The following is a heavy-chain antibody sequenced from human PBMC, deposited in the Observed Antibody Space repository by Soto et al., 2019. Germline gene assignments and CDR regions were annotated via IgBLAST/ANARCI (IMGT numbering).Heavy chain of an antibody. V-gene: IGHV2-26*01. CDR3: ARMKVDSYQFYYAMDV. CDR2: IFSDNER. D-gene: IGHD3-9*01. J-gene: IGHJ6*02. Sequence: SGPTLVNPTETLTLTCTVSGFSLTTGKMGASWIRQPPGKALEWLAHIFSDNERSYSTSLQGRLTISKDTSGSQVVLSMTNVDPVDTATYYCARMKVDSYQFYYAMDVWGQGTTVTV. CDR1: GFSLTTGKMG.